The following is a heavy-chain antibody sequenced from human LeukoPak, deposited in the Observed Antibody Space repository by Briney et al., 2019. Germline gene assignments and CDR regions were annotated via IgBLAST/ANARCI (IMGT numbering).Heavy chain of an antibody. CDR1: GGSISSYY. J-gene: IGHJ4*02. D-gene: IGHD6-19*01. CDR3: ARLDSSGWYDY. V-gene: IGHV4-59*01. Sequence: SETLSLTRTVSGGSISSYYWSWIRQPPGKGLEWIGYIYYSGSTNYNPSLKSRVTISVDTSKNQFSLKLSSVTAADTAVYYCARLDSSGWYDYWGQGTLVTVSS. CDR2: IYYSGST.